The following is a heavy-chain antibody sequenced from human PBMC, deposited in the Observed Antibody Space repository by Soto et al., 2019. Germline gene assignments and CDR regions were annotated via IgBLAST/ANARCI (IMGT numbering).Heavy chain of an antibody. CDR1: GFTVSSNY. V-gene: IGHV3-66*01. CDR3: ATGGYYEVDVMDV. J-gene: IGHJ6*03. Sequence: EVQLVESGGGLVQPGGSLRLSCAASGFTVSSNYMSWVRQAPGKGLEWVSLIYSGDSTYYADSVKGRFTISRDNSKNTVYLQMNSLRVEDTAVYYCATGGYYEVDVMDVWGKGTTVIVSS. CDR2: IYSGDST. D-gene: IGHD3-3*01.